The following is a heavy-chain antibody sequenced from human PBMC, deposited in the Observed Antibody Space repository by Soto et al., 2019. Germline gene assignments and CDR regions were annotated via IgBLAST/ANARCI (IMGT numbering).Heavy chain of an antibody. D-gene: IGHD3-3*01. CDR1: GGSISSGDYY. CDR3: ARVNKGGGFLEWLFYGMDV. Sequence: SETLSLTCTVSGGSISSGDYYWSWIRQPPGKGPEWIGYIYYSGSTYYNPSLKSRVTISVDTSKNQFSLKLSSVTAADTAVYYCARVNKGGGFLEWLFYGMDVWGQGTTVTVSS. J-gene: IGHJ6*02. V-gene: IGHV4-30-4*01. CDR2: IYYSGST.